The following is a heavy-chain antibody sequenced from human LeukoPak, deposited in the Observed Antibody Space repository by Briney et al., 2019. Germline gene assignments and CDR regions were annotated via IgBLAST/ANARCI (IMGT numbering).Heavy chain of an antibody. J-gene: IGHJ4*02. CDR1: GFTFSSYA. Sequence: PGGSLRLSCAASGFTFSSYAMSWVRQAPGKGLEWVSAISGSGGSSYYADSVKGRFTISRDNSKNTLYLQMNSLGAEDTAVYYCAKVEGYYYDSSGYYFSPSFAYWGQGTLVTVSS. CDR3: AKVEGYYYDSSGYYFSPSFAY. CDR2: ISGSGGSS. D-gene: IGHD3-22*01. V-gene: IGHV3-23*01.